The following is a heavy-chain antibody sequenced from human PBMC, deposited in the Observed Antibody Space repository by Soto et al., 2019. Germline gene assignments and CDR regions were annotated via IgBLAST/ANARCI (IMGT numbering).Heavy chain of an antibody. V-gene: IGHV4-31*03. CDR2: IYYSGST. CDR1: GGSISSGGYY. CDR3: ARLRDSWVNLFDP. J-gene: IGHJ5*02. Sequence: SETLSLTCTVSGGSISSGGYYWSWIRQHPGKGLEWIGYIYYSGSTYYNPSLKSRVTISVDTSKNQFSLKLSSVTAADTAVYYCARLRDSWVNLFDPWGQGTLVTVSS. D-gene: IGHD2-15*01.